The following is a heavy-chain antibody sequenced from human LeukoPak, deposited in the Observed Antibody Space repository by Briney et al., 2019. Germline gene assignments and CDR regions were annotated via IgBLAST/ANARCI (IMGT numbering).Heavy chain of an antibody. CDR3: ARDPFEY. CDR1: GFTFRSNW. J-gene: IGHJ4*02. Sequence: GGSLRLSCAASGFTFRSNWMSWVRQAPGKGLEWVASIEEDGSKKYYVDSVKGRFTISRDNAKNSPYLQMTSLRAEDTAVYYCARDPFEYWGQGTLVTVSS. V-gene: IGHV3-7*01. CDR2: IEEDGSKK.